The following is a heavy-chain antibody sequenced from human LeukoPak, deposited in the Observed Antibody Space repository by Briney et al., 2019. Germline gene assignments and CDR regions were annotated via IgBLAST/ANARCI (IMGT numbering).Heavy chain of an antibody. CDR3: SKGRTVTGTLALDY. CDR1: GFTFSNYA. CDR2: ISGTSDNT. V-gene: IGHV3-23*01. Sequence: GGSLRLSCEAAGFTFSNYAMTWVSQAPGRGLEWVSAISGTSDNTYYADSVRGRFTISRDNSENTLYLQVNSLRAEDTAIYYCSKGRTVTGTLALDYWGQGTLVTVSS. J-gene: IGHJ4*02. D-gene: IGHD6-19*01.